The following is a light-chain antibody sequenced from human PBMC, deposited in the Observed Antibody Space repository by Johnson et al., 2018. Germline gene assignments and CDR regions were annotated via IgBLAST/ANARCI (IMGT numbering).Light chain of an antibody. CDR2: ENN. J-gene: IGLJ1*01. CDR3: GTWDSSLSAGNV. V-gene: IGLV1-51*02. CDR1: SSNIGNNY. Sequence: QSVLMQPPSVSAAPGQKVTISCSGSSSNIGNNYVSWYQQLPGTAPKLLIYENNKRPSGIPDRFSGSKSGTSATLGITGLQTGDEADYYCGTWDSSLSAGNVFGTGTNVTVL.